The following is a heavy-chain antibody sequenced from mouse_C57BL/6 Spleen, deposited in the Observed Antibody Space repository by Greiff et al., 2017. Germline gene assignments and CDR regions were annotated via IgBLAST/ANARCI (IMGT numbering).Heavy chain of an antibody. D-gene: IGHD1-1*01. J-gene: IGHJ4*01. Sequence: QVQLQQPGAELVKPGASVKLSCKASGYTFTSYWMQWVKQRPGQGLEWIGEIDPSDSYTNYNQKFKGKATLTVDTSSSTAYLQLSSLTSEDSAVYYCGTTVVYGAMDYWGQGTSVTGSS. CDR2: IDPSDSYT. V-gene: IGHV1-50*01. CDR1: GYTFTSYW. CDR3: GTTVVYGAMDY.